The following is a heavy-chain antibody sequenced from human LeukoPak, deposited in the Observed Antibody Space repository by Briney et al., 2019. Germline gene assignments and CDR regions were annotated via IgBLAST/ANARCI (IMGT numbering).Heavy chain of an antibody. J-gene: IGHJ6*03. D-gene: IGHD5-18*01. CDR3: ARPVDTAMVDLPSHYYYYMDV. V-gene: IGHV1-46*01. CDR1: GYTFTSYY. CDR2: INPSGGST. Sequence: RASVKVSCKASGYTFTSYYMHWVRQAPGQGLEWMGIINPSGGSTSYAQKFQGRVTMTRDTSTSTVYMELSSLRSEDTAVYYCARPVDTAMVDLPSHYYYYMDVWGKGTTVTVSS.